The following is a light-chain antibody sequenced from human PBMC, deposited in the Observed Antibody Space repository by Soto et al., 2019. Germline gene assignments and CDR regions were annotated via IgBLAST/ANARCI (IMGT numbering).Light chain of an antibody. Sequence: DIQMTQSPSSLSASVGDRVTITCRAGQYIGRYLNWYQQKPGKAPKLLIYAASSLHSGVPSRFSGSGSGTEFTLTISSLQPDDFATYYCQHYNSYSEAFGQGTRWIT. CDR1: QYIGRY. CDR3: QHYNSYSEA. CDR2: AAS. V-gene: IGKV1-5*01. J-gene: IGKJ1*01.